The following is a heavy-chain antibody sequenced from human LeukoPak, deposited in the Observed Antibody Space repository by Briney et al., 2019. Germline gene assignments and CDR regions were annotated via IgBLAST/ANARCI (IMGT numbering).Heavy chain of an antibody. Sequence: PSETLSLTCTVSGGSISSYYWSWIRQPPGKGLEWIGYIYYSGSTNYNPSLKSRVTISVDTSKNQFSLKLSSVTAADTAVYYCARLPCSGGSCRNWFDPWGQGTLVTVSS. CDR3: ARLPCSGGSCRNWFDP. V-gene: IGHV4-59*12. D-gene: IGHD2-15*01. CDR2: IYYSGST. CDR1: GGSISSYY. J-gene: IGHJ5*02.